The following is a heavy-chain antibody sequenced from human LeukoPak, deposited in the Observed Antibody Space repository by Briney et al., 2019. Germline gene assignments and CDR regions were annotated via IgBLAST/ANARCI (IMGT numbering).Heavy chain of an antibody. J-gene: IGHJ3*02. CDR2: IYYSGST. D-gene: IGHD2-8*01. CDR1: GGSISSGGYY. CDR3: ARVLMTGGPARAFDI. V-gene: IGHV4-31*03. Sequence: SQTLSLTCTVSGGSISSGGYYWSWIRQHPGKGLEWIGYIYYSGSTYYNPSLKSRVTISVDTSKNQFSLKLSSVTAADTAVYYCARVLMTGGPARAFDIWGQGTMVTVSS.